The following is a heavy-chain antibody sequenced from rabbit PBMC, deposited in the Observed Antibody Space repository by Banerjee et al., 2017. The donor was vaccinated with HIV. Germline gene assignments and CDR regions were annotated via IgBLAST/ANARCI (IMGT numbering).Heavy chain of an antibody. V-gene: IGHV1S45*01. Sequence: QEQLEESGGDLVKPEGSLTLTCTASGFSFSSNYWMCWVRQAPGKGLEWIACIGAGSSGTTYYASWAKGRFTISKTSSTTVTLQMTSLTAADTATYFCARGADYAGYGFKLWGPGTLVTVS. CDR2: IGAGSSGTT. J-gene: IGHJ4*01. CDR3: ARGADYAGYGFKL. D-gene: IGHD7-1*01. CDR1: GFSFSSNYW.